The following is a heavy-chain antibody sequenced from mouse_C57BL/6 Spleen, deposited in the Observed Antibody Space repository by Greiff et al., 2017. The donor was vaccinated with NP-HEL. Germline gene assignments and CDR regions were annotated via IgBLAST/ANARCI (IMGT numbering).Heavy chain of an antibody. CDR1: GFTFSSYA. J-gene: IGHJ1*03. CDR3: ERDPEDGYYRWYIDV. CDR2: ISDGGSYT. Sequence: DVKLVESGGGLVKPGGSLKLSCAASGFTFSSYAMSWVRPTPEKRLEWVATISDGGSYTYYPDNVKGRFTISRDNAKNNLYLQMSHLKSEDTAMYYCERDPEDGYYRWYIDVWGTGTTVTVDS. D-gene: IGHD2-3*01. V-gene: IGHV5-4*01.